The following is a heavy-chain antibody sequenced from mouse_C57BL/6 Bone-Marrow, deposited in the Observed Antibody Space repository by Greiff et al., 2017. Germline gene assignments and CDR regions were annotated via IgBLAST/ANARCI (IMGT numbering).Heavy chain of an antibody. V-gene: IGHV1-82*01. Sequence: QVQLQQSGPELVKPGASVKISCKASGYAFSSSWMNWVKQRPGKGLEWIGRIYPGDGDTNYNGKFKGKATLTADKSSSTAYMQLSSLTSEDSAVYFCARYYYGSSDYFDDWGQGTTLTVSS. CDR3: ARYYYGSSDYFDD. J-gene: IGHJ2*01. D-gene: IGHD1-1*01. CDR2: IYPGDGDT. CDR1: GYAFSSSW.